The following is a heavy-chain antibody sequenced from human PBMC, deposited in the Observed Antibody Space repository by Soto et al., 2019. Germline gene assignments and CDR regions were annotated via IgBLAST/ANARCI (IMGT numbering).Heavy chain of an antibody. CDR2: IDPGDSDS. CDR3: ARQGTDKILGWDV. CDR1: GYSFGSYW. J-gene: IGHJ6*02. D-gene: IGHD3-16*01. V-gene: IGHV5-10-1*03. Sequence: EVKLVQSGAEVKKPGEPLRISCQASGYSFGSYWIRWVRQMPGKGLEWMGMIDPGDSDSIYSPSSQGHVTFSVDASISTAYLHWRSLKASDTATYYCARQGTDKILGWDVWGQGTTVIVSS.